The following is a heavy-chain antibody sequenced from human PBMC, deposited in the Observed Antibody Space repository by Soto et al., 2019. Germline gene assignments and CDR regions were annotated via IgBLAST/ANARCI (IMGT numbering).Heavy chain of an antibody. J-gene: IGHJ4*02. CDR2: ISAHNGNT. D-gene: IGHD1-1*01. V-gene: IGHV1-18*01. CDR3: ARGRYGDY. CDR1: GYDFTTYG. Sequence: QVHLVQSRAEVQKPGASVKVSCKGSGYDFTTYGITWERQAPGQGLEWMAWISAHNGNTDYAQKLQGRVTVTRDTSTSTAYMELRSLRSADTALYYCARGRYGDYWGQGALVTVSS.